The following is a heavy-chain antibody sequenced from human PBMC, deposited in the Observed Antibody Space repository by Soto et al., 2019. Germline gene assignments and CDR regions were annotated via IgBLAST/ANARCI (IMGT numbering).Heavy chain of an antibody. CDR1: GFSLSNARMG. V-gene: IGHV2-26*01. J-gene: IGHJ4*02. CDR3: ALIRRSSGWYDSDY. Sequence: QVTLKESGPVLVKPTETLTLTCTVSGFSLSNARMGVSWIRQPPGKALEWLAHIFSNDEKSYSTSLKSRLTISKDTSKSQVVLTMTIMDPVDTATYYCALIRRSSGWYDSDYWGQGTLVTVSS. CDR2: IFSNDEK. D-gene: IGHD6-19*01.